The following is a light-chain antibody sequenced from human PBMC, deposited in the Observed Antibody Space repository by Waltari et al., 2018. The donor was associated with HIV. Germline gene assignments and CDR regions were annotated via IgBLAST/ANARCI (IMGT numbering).Light chain of an antibody. CDR2: KAS. CDR3: QQTHTWS. Sequence: DIQMNQSPSTLSASVGDTVTIPCRASQSVRTWLAWFRQKPGKAPELLIYKASSLEIGVSSRFSGSGSGTEFTLTISGLQADDFATYYCQQTHTWSFGQGTKVEIK. V-gene: IGKV1-5*03. J-gene: IGKJ1*01. CDR1: QSVRTW.